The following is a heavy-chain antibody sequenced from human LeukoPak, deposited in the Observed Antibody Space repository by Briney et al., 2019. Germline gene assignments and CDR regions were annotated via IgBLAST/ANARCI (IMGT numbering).Heavy chain of an antibody. CDR2: IYYSGST. D-gene: IGHD2-2*01. Sequence: SETLSLTCTVSGGSISSGGYYWSWIRQHPGTGLEWIGYIYYSGSTYYNPSLKSRVTISVDTSKNQFSLKLSSVTAADTAVYYCARVEKLPAWNDAFDIWGQGTMVTVSS. CDR3: ARVEKLPAWNDAFDI. V-gene: IGHV4-31*03. CDR1: GGSISSGGYY. J-gene: IGHJ3*02.